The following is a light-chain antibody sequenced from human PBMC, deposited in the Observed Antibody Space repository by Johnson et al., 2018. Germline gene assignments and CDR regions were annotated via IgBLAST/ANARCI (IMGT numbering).Light chain of an antibody. J-gene: IGLJ1*01. CDR3: GTWDSSLSAGKV. Sequence: QSVLTQPPSVSAAPGQKATISCSGSSSNIGNNYVSWYQQLPGTAPKLLIYENNKRPSGIPDRFSGSKSGTSATLGITGLQTGDEADYYCGTWDSSLSAGKVFGTGTKVTCL. CDR2: ENN. CDR1: SSNIGNNY. V-gene: IGLV1-51*02.